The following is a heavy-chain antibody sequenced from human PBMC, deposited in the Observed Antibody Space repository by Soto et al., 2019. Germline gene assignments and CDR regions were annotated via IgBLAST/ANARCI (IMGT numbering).Heavy chain of an antibody. CDR1: GFTFSSYG. CDR3: AKAGYSSGSGDY. V-gene: IGHV3-30*18. Sequence: PGGSLRLSCAASGFTFSSYGMHWVRQAPGKGLEWVAVISYDGSNKYYADSVKGRFTISRDNSKNTLYLQMNSLRAEDTAVYYCAKAGYSSGSGDYWGQGTLVTVSS. D-gene: IGHD6-19*01. CDR2: ISYDGSNK. J-gene: IGHJ4*02.